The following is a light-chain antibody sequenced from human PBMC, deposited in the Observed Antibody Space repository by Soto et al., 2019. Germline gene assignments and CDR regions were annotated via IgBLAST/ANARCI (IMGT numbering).Light chain of an antibody. V-gene: IGKV1-5*03. Sequence: DIQMTQSPSTLSASVGDRVAITCRASQNIATWLAWYQQKPGNAPKLLIYKASSLESGVPSRFSGSGSGTEFTLTISGLQPDDFGIYYCQHYDSYPWTFGQGTKVEIK. CDR1: QNIATW. J-gene: IGKJ1*01. CDR3: QHYDSYPWT. CDR2: KAS.